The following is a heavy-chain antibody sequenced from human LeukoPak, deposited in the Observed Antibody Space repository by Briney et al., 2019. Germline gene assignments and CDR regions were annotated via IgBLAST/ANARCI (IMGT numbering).Heavy chain of an antibody. D-gene: IGHD6-19*01. CDR3: IGSIAVAGTSDAFDI. CDR2: IYYSGYT. Sequence: SETLSLTCTVSGGSISSYYWSWIRQPPGKGLEWIGCIYYSGYTNYKSSLKSRVTISVDTSKNQFSLKLSSVTAADTAVYYCIGSIAVAGTSDAFDIWGQGTMVTVSS. J-gene: IGHJ3*02. V-gene: IGHV4-59*01. CDR1: GGSISSYY.